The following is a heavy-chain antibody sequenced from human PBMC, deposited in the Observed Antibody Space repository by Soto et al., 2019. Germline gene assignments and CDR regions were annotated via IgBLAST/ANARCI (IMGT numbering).Heavy chain of an antibody. CDR2: ISAYNGNT. J-gene: IGHJ5*02. CDR3: ARVRDGSHWFDP. CDR1: GYTFTSYG. V-gene: IGHV1-18*04. Sequence: QVQLVQSGAEVKKPGASVKVSCKASGYTFTSYGLRWVRQAPGQGLEWMGWISAYNGNTNYAQKLQGRVTMTTDTSTSTAYVELRSLRADVTAVYYWARVRDGSHWFDPWGQGTLVTVSS.